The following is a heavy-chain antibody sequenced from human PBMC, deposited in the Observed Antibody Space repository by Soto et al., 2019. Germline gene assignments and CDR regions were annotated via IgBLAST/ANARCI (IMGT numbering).Heavy chain of an antibody. Sequence: QITLKESGPTLVKPTQTLTLTCTFSGFSLNFSGEGVGWIRQPRGKALERLALIYWDDDKRYSSSLHRRVTITTDTSKNQVVLSMTNMDPADTGTYFCVHKYSSASGYYVDVWGKGTTVTVSS. J-gene: IGHJ6*03. CDR1: GFSLNFSGEG. D-gene: IGHD6-6*01. CDR2: IYWDDDK. CDR3: VHKYSSASGYYVDV. V-gene: IGHV2-5*02.